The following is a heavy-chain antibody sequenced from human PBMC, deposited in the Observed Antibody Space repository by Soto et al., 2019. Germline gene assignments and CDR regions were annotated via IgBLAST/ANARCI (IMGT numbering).Heavy chain of an antibody. CDR1: GFTFDDYA. CDR2: ISWNSGSI. D-gene: IGHD6-19*01. CDR3: AKSLGWFFADGLEI. Sequence: PGGSLRLSCAASGFTFDDYAMHWVRQAPGKGLEWVSGISWNSGSIGYADSVKGRFSISRQNSNNTLYLEMSSLTTADTAMYYCAKSLGWFFADGLEIWGPGTMVTVSS. J-gene: IGHJ3*02. V-gene: IGHV3-9*01.